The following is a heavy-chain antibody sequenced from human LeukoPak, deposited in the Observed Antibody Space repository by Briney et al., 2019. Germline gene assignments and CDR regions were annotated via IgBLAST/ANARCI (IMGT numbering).Heavy chain of an antibody. CDR2: IYYSGSA. Sequence: SETLSLTCTVSGGSISSGGYYWSWIRQHPGKGLEWIGYIYYSGSAYYNPSLKSRVTISVDTSENQFSLKLSSATAADTAVYYCARVNYGSATKEDYWGQGTLVTVSP. J-gene: IGHJ4*02. V-gene: IGHV4-31*03. CDR1: GGSISSGGYY. CDR3: ARVNYGSATKEDY. D-gene: IGHD3-10*01.